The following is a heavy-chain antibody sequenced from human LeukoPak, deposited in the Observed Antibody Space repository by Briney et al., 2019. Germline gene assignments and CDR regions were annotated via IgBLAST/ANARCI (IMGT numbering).Heavy chain of an antibody. J-gene: IGHJ5*02. V-gene: IGHV1-3*02. CDR2: SNAGNQKT. CDR1: QCTFTNYL. Sequence: GASVKVSCKASQCTFTNYLMHWGRQAPGQGLEWMAWSNAGNQKTKYSQEFQGRVTITRDTSASTAYMDLSSLISEDKFRQPENWFDPWGQGTLVTVSS. D-gene: IGHD1-14*01. CDR3: NWFDP.